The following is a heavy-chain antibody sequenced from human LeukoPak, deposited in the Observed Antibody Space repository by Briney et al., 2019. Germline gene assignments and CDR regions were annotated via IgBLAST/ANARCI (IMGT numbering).Heavy chain of an antibody. CDR3: ARVMVVPCYYYYMDV. CDR2: IYHNGNT. D-gene: IGHD3-10*01. Sequence: KTSETLSLTCTVSGYSIASGSYWGWIRQPPGKGLEWIGTIYHNGNTYYNPSLKSRVTISVDTSKNQFSLKLSSVTAADTAVYYCARVMVVPCYYYYMDVWDKGTTVTVSS. CDR1: GYSIASGSY. V-gene: IGHV4-38-2*02. J-gene: IGHJ6*03.